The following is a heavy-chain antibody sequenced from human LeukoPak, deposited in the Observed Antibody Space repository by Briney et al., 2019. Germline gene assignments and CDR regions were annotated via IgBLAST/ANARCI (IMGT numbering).Heavy chain of an antibody. CDR2: IYYSGST. Sequence: SETLSLTCTVSGGSISSYYWSWIRQPPGKGXXXXXXIYYSGSTNYNPSLKSRVTISVDTSKNQFSLKLSSVTAADTAVYYCAKSRGYSYAYYGMDVWGQGTTVTVSS. V-gene: IGHV4-59*01. J-gene: IGHJ6*02. D-gene: IGHD5-18*01. CDR1: GGSISSYY. CDR3: AKSRGYSYAYYGMDV.